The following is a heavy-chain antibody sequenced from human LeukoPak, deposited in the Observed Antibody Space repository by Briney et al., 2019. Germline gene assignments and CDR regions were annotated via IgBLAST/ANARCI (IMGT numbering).Heavy chain of an antibody. CDR1: GGSFSGYY. Sequence: PSETLSLTCAVYGGSFSGYYWSWIRQPPGKGLEWIGEINHSGSTNYNPSLKSRVTISVDTSKNQFSLKLSSVTAADTAAYFCTTSRDAFDIWGQGTMVTVSS. V-gene: IGHV4-34*01. D-gene: IGHD1-14*01. CDR2: INHSGST. CDR3: TTSRDAFDI. J-gene: IGHJ3*02.